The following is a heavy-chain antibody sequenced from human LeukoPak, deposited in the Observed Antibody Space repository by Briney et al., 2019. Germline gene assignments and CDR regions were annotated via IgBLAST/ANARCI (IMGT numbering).Heavy chain of an antibody. CDR3: ARGFWSGYYNSNWFDP. CDR2: IYYSGST. Sequence: SETLSLTCTVSGGSISSYYWSWIRQPPGKGLEWIGYIYYSGSTNYNPSLKSRVTISVDTSKNQFSLKLKSVTAADTAVYYCARGFWSGYYNSNWFDPWGQGTLVTVSS. D-gene: IGHD3-3*01. CDR1: GGSISSYY. V-gene: IGHV4-59*12. J-gene: IGHJ5*02.